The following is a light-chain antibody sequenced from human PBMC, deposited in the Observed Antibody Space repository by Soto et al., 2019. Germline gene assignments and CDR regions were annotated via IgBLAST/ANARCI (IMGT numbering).Light chain of an antibody. V-gene: IGKV3-20*01. CDR1: QSISSSY. CDR3: QQYGSSPLT. J-gene: IGKJ4*01. CDR2: GAS. Sequence: TQSPSTLSASLGDRVTITCRASQSISSSYLAWYQQKPGQAPRLLIYGASSRATGIPDRFSGSGSGTDFTLTISRLEPEDFAVYYCQQYGSSPLTFGGGTKVDIK.